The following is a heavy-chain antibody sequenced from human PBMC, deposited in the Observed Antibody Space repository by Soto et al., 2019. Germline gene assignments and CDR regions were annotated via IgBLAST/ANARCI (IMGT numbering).Heavy chain of an antibody. CDR1: GCSIRSGGYY. D-gene: IGHD5-18*01. Sequence: SETLSLPCPVSGCSIRSGGYYWSWVRQNPRRGLEWIGNIYYSGNTYYNPSLKSRLTISVDTSKNQFSLNLSSVTAADTAVYYCARDRLMATAGTARHYFGLDVWGQGTTVTVSS. CDR2: IYYSGNT. CDR3: ARDRLMATAGTARHYFGLDV. J-gene: IGHJ6*02. V-gene: IGHV4-31*03.